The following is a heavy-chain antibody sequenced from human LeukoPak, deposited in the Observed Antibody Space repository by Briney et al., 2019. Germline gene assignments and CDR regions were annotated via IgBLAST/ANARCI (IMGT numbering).Heavy chain of an antibody. CDR2: IRQDGGET. D-gene: IGHD1-26*01. CDR1: GLTFSRDW. V-gene: IGHV3-7*03. Sequence: GGSLRLSCEASGLTFSRDWMGWVRQAPGKGLEWVANIRQDGGETYYGDSVKGRFIISRDNSRNTLYLQMNSLRAEDTAVYYCAKVSWELLTHLDYWGQGTLVTVSS. J-gene: IGHJ4*02. CDR3: AKVSWELLTHLDY.